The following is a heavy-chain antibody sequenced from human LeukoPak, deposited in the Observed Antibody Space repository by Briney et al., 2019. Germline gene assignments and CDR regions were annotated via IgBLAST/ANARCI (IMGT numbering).Heavy chain of an antibody. Sequence: GGSLRLSCAASGFTFSSYAMSWVRQAPGEGLEWVSAISGSGGSTYYADSVKGRFTISRDKSKNTLYLQMSSLRAEDTAVYYCAREVEYSTSSCDYWGQGTLVTVSS. D-gene: IGHD6-6*01. CDR3: AREVEYSTSSCDY. V-gene: IGHV3-23*01. J-gene: IGHJ4*02. CDR1: GFTFSSYA. CDR2: ISGSGGST.